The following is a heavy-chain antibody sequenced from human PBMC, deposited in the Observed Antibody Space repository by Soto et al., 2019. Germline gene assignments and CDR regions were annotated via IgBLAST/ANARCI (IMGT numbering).Heavy chain of an antibody. CDR3: ARDYVDIVATTQPYYYYYYMDV. Sequence: GGSLRLSCAASGFTFSSYGMHWVRQAPGKGLEWVAVIWYDGSNKYYADSVKGRFTISRDNSKNTLYLQMNSLRAEDTAVYYCARDYVDIVATTQPYYYYYYMDVWGKGTTVTVSS. CDR2: IWYDGSNK. CDR1: GFTFSSYG. D-gene: IGHD5-12*01. V-gene: IGHV3-33*01. J-gene: IGHJ6*03.